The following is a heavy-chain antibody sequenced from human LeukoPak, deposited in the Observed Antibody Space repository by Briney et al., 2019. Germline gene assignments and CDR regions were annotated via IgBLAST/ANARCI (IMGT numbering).Heavy chain of an antibody. CDR2: ISSSGSTI. Sequence: GGSLRLSCAASGFTFSDYYMSWIRQAPGKGLEWVSYISSSGSTIYYADSVKGRFTISRDNSKNTLYLQMNSLRAEDTAVYYCAKDRAYGGYLIDYWGQGTLVTVSS. CDR1: GFTFSDYY. CDR3: AKDRAYGGYLIDY. V-gene: IGHV3-11*04. J-gene: IGHJ4*02. D-gene: IGHD5-12*01.